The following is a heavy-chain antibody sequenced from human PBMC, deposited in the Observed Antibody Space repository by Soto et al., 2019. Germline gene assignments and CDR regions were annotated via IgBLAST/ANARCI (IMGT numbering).Heavy chain of an antibody. CDR3: ARDHGMFLSYYYYGMDV. Sequence: GGSLRLSCAASGFTCSRFSMHWVRQAPGKGLAWVAFISYDGNNKHFAESVKGRFSTSRDDSKNTVYLEMNNLRGDDSAVYYCARDHGMFLSYYYYGMDVWGQGTKVTVSS. D-gene: IGHD3-10*02. CDR1: GFTCSRFS. V-gene: IGHV3-30-3*01. CDR2: ISYDGNNK. J-gene: IGHJ6*02.